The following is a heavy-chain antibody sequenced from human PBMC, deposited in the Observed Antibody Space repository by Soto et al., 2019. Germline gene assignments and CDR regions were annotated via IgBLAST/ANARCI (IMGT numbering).Heavy chain of an antibody. CDR2: IYYSGSS. Sequence: SETLSLTCTVSGGSISSSSYCWDWIRQPPGKGLEWIGSIYYSGSSYYNPSLKSRVTISVDTSKNQFSLKLNSVTAADTAVYYCARGTQRVWGAERAKWFDPWGQGTLVTVSS. CDR1: GGSISSSSYC. V-gene: IGHV4-39*01. J-gene: IGHJ5*02. CDR3: ARGTQRVWGAERAKWFDP. D-gene: IGHD3-16*01.